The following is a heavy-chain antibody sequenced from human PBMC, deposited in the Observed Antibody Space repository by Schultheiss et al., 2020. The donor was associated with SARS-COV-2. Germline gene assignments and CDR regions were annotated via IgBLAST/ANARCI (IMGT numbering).Heavy chain of an antibody. CDR1: GFTFSSYG. CDR2: IWYDGSNK. CDR3: AREPVDGFDI. V-gene: IGHV3-33*01. J-gene: IGHJ3*02. Sequence: GESLKISCAASGFTFSSYGMHWVRQAPGKGLEWVAVIWYDGSNKYYADSVKGRFTISRDTSKNTMYLQMNSLRSEDTAVYYCAREPVDGFDIWGQGTVVTVSS.